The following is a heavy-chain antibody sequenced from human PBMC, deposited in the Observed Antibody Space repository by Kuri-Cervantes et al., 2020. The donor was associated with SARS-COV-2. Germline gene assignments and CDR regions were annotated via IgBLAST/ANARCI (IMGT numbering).Heavy chain of an antibody. CDR3: ARDLGPYGDYLLD. D-gene: IGHD4-17*01. Sequence: GGSLRLSCAASGFTFSSYWMSWVRQAPGKGLEWVANIKQDGSEKYYVDSVKGRFTISRDNAKNSLYLQMNSLRAEDTAVYYCARDLGPYGDYLLDWGQGTLVTVSS. V-gene: IGHV3-7*01. CDR2: IKQDGSEK. J-gene: IGHJ4*02. CDR1: GFTFSSYW.